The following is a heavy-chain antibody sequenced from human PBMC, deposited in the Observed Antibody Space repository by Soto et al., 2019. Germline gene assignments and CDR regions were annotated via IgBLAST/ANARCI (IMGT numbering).Heavy chain of an antibody. CDR1: GGTFSSYT. CDR2: IIPILGIA. J-gene: IGHJ6*02. D-gene: IGHD3-10*01. V-gene: IGHV1-69*02. CDR3: ARTYYYGSGRHYYYGMDV. Sequence: QVQLVQSGAEVKKPGSSVKVSCKASGGTFSSYTISWVRQAPGQGLEWMGRIIPILGIANYAQKFQGRVTMTADKSTSTAYMELSSLRSEDTAVYYCARTYYYGSGRHYYYGMDVWGQGTTVTVSS.